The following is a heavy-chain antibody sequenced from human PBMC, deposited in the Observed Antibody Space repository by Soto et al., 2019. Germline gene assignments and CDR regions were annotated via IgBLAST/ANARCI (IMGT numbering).Heavy chain of an antibody. Sequence: GESLKISCAASGFTFSSYSMNWVRQAPGKGLEWVSSISSSSSYIYYADSVKGRFTISRDNAKNSLYLQMNSLRAEDTAVYYCARNTRPNYDFWSGYYFDYWGQGTLVTVSS. CDR2: ISSSSSYI. D-gene: IGHD3-3*01. CDR3: ARNTRPNYDFWSGYYFDY. J-gene: IGHJ4*02. CDR1: GFTFSSYS. V-gene: IGHV3-21*01.